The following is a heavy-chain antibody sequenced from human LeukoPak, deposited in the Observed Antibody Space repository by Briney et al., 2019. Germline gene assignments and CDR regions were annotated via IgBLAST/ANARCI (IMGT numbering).Heavy chain of an antibody. CDR3: ARTSRATDGGSGSEFDY. V-gene: IGHV4-30-4*08. Sequence: SQTLSLTCTVSGGSISSGDYYWSWIRQPPGKGLEWIGYIYTSGSTNYNPSLKSRVTISVDTSKNQFSLKLSSVTAADTAVYYCARTSRATDGGSGSEFDYWGQGTLVTVSS. CDR1: GGSISSGDYY. J-gene: IGHJ4*02. CDR2: IYTSGST. D-gene: IGHD3-10*01.